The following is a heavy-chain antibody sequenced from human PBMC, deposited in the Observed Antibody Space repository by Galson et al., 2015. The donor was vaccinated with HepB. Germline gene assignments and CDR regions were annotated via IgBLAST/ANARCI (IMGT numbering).Heavy chain of an antibody. D-gene: IGHD6-13*01. CDR2: ISWNSGSI. CDR3: AKDIRSGSISSSWYYFDY. V-gene: IGHV3-9*01. CDR1: RFVISRSW. J-gene: IGHJ4*02. Sequence: SLRLSCAASRFVISRSWMSWVRQAPGKGLEWVSGISWNSGSIGYADSVKGRFTISRDNAKNSLYLQMNSLRAEDTALYYCAKDIRSGSISSSWYYFDYWSQGTLVTVSS.